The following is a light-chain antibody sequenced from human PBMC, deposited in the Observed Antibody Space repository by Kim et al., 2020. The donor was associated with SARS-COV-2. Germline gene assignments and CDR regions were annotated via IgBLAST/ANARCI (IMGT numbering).Light chain of an antibody. CDR3: QQCYTTLT. V-gene: IGKV1-39*01. CDR2: AAS. J-gene: IGKJ4*01. CDR1: QSIGSS. Sequence: SASVGDRVTITCRASQSIGSSLNWYQQKPGKAPNLLIYAASSLQSGVPSRFSGSGSGTDFTLTISSLQPEDFATYYCQQCYTTLTFGGGTKVDIK.